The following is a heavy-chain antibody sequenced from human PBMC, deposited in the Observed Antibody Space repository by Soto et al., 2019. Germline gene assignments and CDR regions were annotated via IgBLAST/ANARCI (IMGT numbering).Heavy chain of an antibody. Sequence: GGSLRLSCAASGFTFSSRAMAWVRQTPGKGLEWVSSTSDSGSATYYADSVKGRFTISRDNSRNTVYLQMNSLRAEDTAVYYCAKDLLITMIVVVTPLDYWGQGTLVTVSS. V-gene: IGHV3-23*01. CDR3: AKDLLITMIVVVTPLDY. D-gene: IGHD3-22*01. CDR2: TSDSGSAT. CDR1: GFTFSSRA. J-gene: IGHJ4*02.